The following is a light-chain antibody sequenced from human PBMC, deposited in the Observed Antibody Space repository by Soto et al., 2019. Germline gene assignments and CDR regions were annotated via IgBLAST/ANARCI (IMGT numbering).Light chain of an antibody. CDR2: EVN. CDR1: SSDVGDFNY. CDR3: SSYSSTLTPLV. Sequence: QSALTQPASVSGSPGQSITISCTGISSDVGDFNYVSWYQHHPGKAPKLLIYEVNNRPSGVPSRFSGSKSGNTASLTISGLQVEDEGDYWCSSYSSTLTPLVFGGGTKVTVL. V-gene: IGLV2-14*01. J-gene: IGLJ2*01.